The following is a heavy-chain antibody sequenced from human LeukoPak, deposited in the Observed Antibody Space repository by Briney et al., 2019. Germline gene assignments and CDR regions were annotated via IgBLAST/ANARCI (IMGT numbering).Heavy chain of an antibody. CDR1: GGSISSGSYY. J-gene: IGHJ4*02. D-gene: IGHD5-24*01. CDR2: IYTSGST. CDR3: ARTLQFHYYFDY. Sequence: PSQTLSLTCTVSGGSISSGSYYWSWIRQPARKGLERIGRIYTSGSTNYNPSLKSRVTISVDTSKNQFSLKLSSVTAADTAVYYCARTLQFHYYFDYWGQGTLVTVSS. V-gene: IGHV4-61*02.